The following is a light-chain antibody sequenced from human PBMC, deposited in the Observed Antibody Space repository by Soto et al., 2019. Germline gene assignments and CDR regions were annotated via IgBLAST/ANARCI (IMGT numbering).Light chain of an antibody. CDR1: ISDVGSYDL. V-gene: IGLV2-23*01. CDR2: EGS. J-gene: IGLJ3*02. Sequence: QSALTQPASVSGSPGQSITISCTGTISDVGSYDLVSWYQQHPGKAPKLMIYEGSKRPSGVSSRFSGSKSGNTASLTISGLQAEDEADYYCCSYVGSSTSWVFGGGTKVTVL. CDR3: CSYVGSSTSWV.